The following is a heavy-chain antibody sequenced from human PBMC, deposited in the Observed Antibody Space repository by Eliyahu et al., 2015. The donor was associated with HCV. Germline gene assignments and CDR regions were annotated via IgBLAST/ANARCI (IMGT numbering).Heavy chain of an antibody. CDR2: NHYRGST. V-gene: IGHV4-59*01. CDR1: GGSITTYY. D-gene: IGHD6-19*01. J-gene: IGHJ5*02. Sequence: QVQLQESGPGLVKPSETLSLTXTVSGGSITTYYWSWIRQPPGKGLEWIGYNHYRGSTHYNPSLKSRVTISVDTSKNQFSLNLTSVTAADTAVYFCASGGGGIAVAGTGGWFDPWGQGTLVTVSS. CDR3: ASGGGGIAVAGTGGWFDP.